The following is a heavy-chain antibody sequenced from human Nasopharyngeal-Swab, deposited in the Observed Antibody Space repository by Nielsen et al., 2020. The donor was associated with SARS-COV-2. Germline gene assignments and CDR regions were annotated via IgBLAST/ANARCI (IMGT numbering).Heavy chain of an antibody. D-gene: IGHD3-10*01. CDR2: IIPIFGTA. CDR1: GGTFSSYA. Sequence: SVKVSCKASGGTFSSYAISWVRQAPGQGLEWMGGIIPIFGTANYAQKFQGRVTITADESTSTAYMELSSLRSDDTAVYYCARGYVLLWFGGDYYYGMDVWGQGTTVTVSS. CDR3: ARGYVLLWFGGDYYYGMDV. V-gene: IGHV1-69*13. J-gene: IGHJ6*02.